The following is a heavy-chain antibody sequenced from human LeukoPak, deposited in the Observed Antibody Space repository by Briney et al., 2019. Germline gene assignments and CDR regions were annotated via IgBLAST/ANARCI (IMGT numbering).Heavy chain of an antibody. V-gene: IGHV1-18*01. J-gene: IGHJ4*02. Sequence: ASVKVSCKASGYTFTSYGISWVRQAPGQGLEWMGWISAYNGNTNYAQKLQGRVTMTTDTSTSTAYMGLRSLRSDDTAVYYCAREQELLWFGELFSWGQGTLVTVSS. CDR1: GYTFTSYG. D-gene: IGHD3-10*01. CDR3: AREQELLWFGELFS. CDR2: ISAYNGNT.